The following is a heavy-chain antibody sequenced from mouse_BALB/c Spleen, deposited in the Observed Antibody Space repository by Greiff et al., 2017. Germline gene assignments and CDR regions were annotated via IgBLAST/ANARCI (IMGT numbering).Heavy chain of an antibody. CDR2: ISTYYGDA. V-gene: IGHV1S137*01. CDR3: ARSHYYGSSSHWYFDV. CDR1: GYTFTDYA. Sequence: QVQLQQSGAELVRPGVSVKISCKGSGYTFTDYAMHWVKQSHAKSLEWIGVISTYYGDASYNQKFKGKATMTVDKSSSTAYMELARLTSEDSAIYYCARSHYYGSSSHWYFDVWGAGTTVTVSS. D-gene: IGHD1-1*01. J-gene: IGHJ1*01.